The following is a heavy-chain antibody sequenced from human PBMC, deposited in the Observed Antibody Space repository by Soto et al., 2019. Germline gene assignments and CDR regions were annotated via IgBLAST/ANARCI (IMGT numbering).Heavy chain of an antibody. V-gene: IGHV3-64*01. CDR2: ISGNGVNT. CDR1: GFTFSNYA. D-gene: IGHD2-15*01. Sequence: ELQLVESGGGLVQPGGSLRLSCAASGFTFSNYAMHWVRQAPGKGLEFVSAISGNGVNTHYANSVRGRFTIPRDSYRNTLYLQMGGLRADDMYLYYWAVGRSKRVGYSPVFEYWRHGPLVTVSS. J-gene: IGHJ4*01. CDR3: AVGRSKRVGYSPVFEY.